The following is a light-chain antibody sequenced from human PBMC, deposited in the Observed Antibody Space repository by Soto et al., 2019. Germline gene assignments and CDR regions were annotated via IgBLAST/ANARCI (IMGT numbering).Light chain of an antibody. Sequence: ETVMTQSPATLSVSPGERATLSCRASQSIRSTLAWFQQKPGQAPRLLIYDASKRATGIPAGFSGSGSGTEFTLAISSLRSEDFAVYYGQQYNNWPRTFGQGTIVDIK. J-gene: IGKJ1*01. CDR3: QQYNNWPRT. CDR1: QSIRST. CDR2: DAS. V-gene: IGKV3-15*01.